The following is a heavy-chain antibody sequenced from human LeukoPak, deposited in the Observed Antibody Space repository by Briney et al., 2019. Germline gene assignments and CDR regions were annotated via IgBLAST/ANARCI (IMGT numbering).Heavy chain of an antibody. CDR2: ISSSSSTI. V-gene: IGHV3-48*01. J-gene: IGHJ4*02. CDR3: ARDPHLGGVDY. CDR1: GFTFSSYS. D-gene: IGHD3-10*01. Sequence: GGSLRLSCTASGFTFSSYSMNLVRQAPGKGLEWVSYISSSSSTIYYADSVKGRFTISRDNAKNSLYLQMNSLRAEDTAVYYCARDPHLGGVDYWGQGTLVTVSS.